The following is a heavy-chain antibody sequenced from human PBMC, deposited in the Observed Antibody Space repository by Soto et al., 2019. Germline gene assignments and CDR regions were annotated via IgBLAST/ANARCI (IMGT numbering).Heavy chain of an antibody. CDR1: GFTLNRFN. V-gene: IGHV3-48*01. J-gene: IGHJ4*02. CDR2: ISGSTSTI. D-gene: IGHD4-17*01. CDR3: AKDRYGDYGGIDY. Sequence: GGSLRLSCAASGFTLNRFNMNWVRQAPGKGLEWVSYISGSTSTIYYADSVKGRFTISRDNSKNSLFLQMNSLRAEDTAVYYCAKDRYGDYGGIDYWGKGTMVTVSS.